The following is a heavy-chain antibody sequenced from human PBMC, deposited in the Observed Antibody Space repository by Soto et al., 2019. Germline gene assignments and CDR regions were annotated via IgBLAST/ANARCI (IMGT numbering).Heavy chain of an antibody. D-gene: IGHD3-3*01. CDR3: ARDVGPVTIFGEALSGYFDF. Sequence: GGSLRLSCAVSGFSFGTYWMSWVRQAPGKGLEWLASIKEDGSERYYLDSVKGRFTISRDNAKDSLSLQMNSLRGEDTAFYYCARDVGPVTIFGEALSGYFDFWGQGTLVTVS. CDR1: GFSFGTYW. J-gene: IGHJ4*02. CDR2: IKEDGSER. V-gene: IGHV3-7*03.